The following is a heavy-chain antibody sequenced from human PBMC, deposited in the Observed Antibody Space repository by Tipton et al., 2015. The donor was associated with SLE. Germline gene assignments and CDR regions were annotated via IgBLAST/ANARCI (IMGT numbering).Heavy chain of an antibody. D-gene: IGHD1-1*01. CDR2: IERTGRT. V-gene: IGHV4-4*02. J-gene: IGHJ3*02. CDR3: AKWNSEAHGFHT. CDR1: GGSISSGYW. Sequence: TLSLTCAVSGGSISSGYWWSWVRQPPGKGLEWIGEIERTGRTNYNPPLKSRVTISVDTSKNQFSLSLNSVTAADKAVYYCAKWNSEAHGFHTWGQGTMVTVSS.